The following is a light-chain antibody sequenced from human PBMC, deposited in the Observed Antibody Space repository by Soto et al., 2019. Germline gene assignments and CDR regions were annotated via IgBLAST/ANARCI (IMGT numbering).Light chain of an antibody. V-gene: IGKV3D-15*01. J-gene: IGKJ2*01. CDR1: QSVGNK. CDR2: GAS. CDR3: QQYNDWPRYT. Sequence: DIVMTQSPATLSVSPGERVTLSCRASQSVGNKLAWYRQIPGQAPRLLIYGASARLTGTPVRFSGSGSGTEFTLTISSLQSEDFAIYYCQQYNDWPRYTFGQGTKLEIK.